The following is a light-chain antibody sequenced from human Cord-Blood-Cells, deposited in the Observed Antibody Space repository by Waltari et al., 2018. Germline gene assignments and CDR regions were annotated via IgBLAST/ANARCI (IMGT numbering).Light chain of an antibody. CDR2: DVI. CDR1: SSDVGGYNY. J-gene: IGLJ1*01. V-gene: IGLV2-14*03. CDR3: SSYTSSSTYV. Sequence: QSALTQPASVSGSPGQSITISCTGTSSDVGGYNYVSWYQQHPGKAPKPMIYDVINRPSGVSNLFSGSKSGNTASLTISGLQAEDEADYYCSSYTSSSTYVFGTGTKVTVL.